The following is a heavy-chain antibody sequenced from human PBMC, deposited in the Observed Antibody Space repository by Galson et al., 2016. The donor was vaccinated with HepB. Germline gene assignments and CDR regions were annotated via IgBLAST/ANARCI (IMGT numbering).Heavy chain of an antibody. V-gene: IGHV3-33*01. D-gene: IGHD5-18*01. CDR3: ARSGGYSYAFDI. J-gene: IGHJ3*02. CDR1: GFTFSSHG. CDR2: IWYDGSNR. Sequence: SLRLSCAASGFTFSSHGMHWVRQAPGKGLEWVALIWYDGSNRFYADSVKGRFTISRDNSKNTLHLQMNSLRAEDTAVYYCARSGGYSYAFDIWGQGTMVTASS.